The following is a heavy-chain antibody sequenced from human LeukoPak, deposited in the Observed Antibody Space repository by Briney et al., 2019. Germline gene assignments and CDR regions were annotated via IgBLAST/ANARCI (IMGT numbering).Heavy chain of an antibody. D-gene: IGHD2-15*01. CDR1: GVSISSYY. CDR2: IYTSGST. Sequence: SETLSLTRTVSGVSISSYYWSWIRQPAGKGLEWIGRIYTSGSTNYNPSLKSRVTMSVDTSKNQFSLKLSSVTAADTAVYYCARGGGRGQYYYYMDVWGKGTTVTISS. V-gene: IGHV4-4*07. CDR3: ARGGGRGQYYYYMDV. J-gene: IGHJ6*03.